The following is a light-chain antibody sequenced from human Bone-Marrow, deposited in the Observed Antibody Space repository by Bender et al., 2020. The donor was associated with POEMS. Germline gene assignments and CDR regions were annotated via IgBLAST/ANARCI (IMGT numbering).Light chain of an antibody. CDR3: CSYAATSAYV. J-gene: IGLJ1*01. CDR2: EVS. V-gene: IGLV2-14*01. CDR1: SSDVGAYNY. Sequence: QSALTQPASVSGSPGQSITISCTGTSSDVGAYNYVSWYQQHPGKASKLMIYEVSNRPSGVSNRFSGSKSGNTASLTISGVQPEDEADYHCCSYAATSAYVFGTGTKVTVL.